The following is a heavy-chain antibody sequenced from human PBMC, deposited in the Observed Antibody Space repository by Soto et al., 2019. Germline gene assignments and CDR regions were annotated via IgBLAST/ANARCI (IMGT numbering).Heavy chain of an antibody. V-gene: IGHV3-15*01. CDR2: IKSKTDGGTT. CDR3: TTDYSTVTGPGYYYYMDV. Sequence: GGSLRLSCAASGFTFSNAWMSWVRQAPGKGLEWVGRIKSKTDGGTTDYAAPVKGRFTISRDDSKNTLYLQMNSLKTEDTAVYYCTTDYSTVTGPGYYYYMDVWGKGTTVTVSS. D-gene: IGHD4-4*01. J-gene: IGHJ6*03. CDR1: GFTFSNAW.